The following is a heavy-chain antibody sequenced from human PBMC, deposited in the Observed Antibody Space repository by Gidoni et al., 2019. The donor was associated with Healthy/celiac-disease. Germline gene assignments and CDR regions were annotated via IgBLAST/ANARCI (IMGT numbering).Heavy chain of an antibody. CDR2: ISWNSGSI. CDR3: AKGATSSAGYFDY. Sequence: EVQLVESGGGLVQPGRSLRLSCAASAFTFDDYAMHWVRQAPGKGLEWVSGISWNSGSIGYADSVKGRFTISRDNAKNSLYLQMNSLRAEDTALYYCAKGATSSAGYFDYWGQGTLVTVSS. J-gene: IGHJ4*02. D-gene: IGHD1-26*01. CDR1: AFTFDDYA. V-gene: IGHV3-9*01.